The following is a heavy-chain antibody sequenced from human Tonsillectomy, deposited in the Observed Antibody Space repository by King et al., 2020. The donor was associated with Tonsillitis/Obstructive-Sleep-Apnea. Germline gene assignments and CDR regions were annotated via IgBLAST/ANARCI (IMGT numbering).Heavy chain of an antibody. CDR3: AKEYYDSSGYYPTTYAFDI. V-gene: IGHV3-23*04. CDR1: GFTFGSYA. D-gene: IGHD3-22*01. CDR2: ISGSGGST. Sequence: VQLVESGGGLVQPGGSLRLSCAASGFTFGSYAMSWVRQAPGKGLEWVSAISGSGGSTYYADSVKGRFTISRDNSKNTLYLQMNSLRAEDTAVYYCAKEYYDSSGYYPTTYAFDIWGQGTMVTVSS. J-gene: IGHJ3*02.